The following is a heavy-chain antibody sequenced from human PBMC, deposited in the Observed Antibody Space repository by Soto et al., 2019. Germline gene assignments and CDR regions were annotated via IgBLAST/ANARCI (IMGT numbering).Heavy chain of an antibody. V-gene: IGHV4-34*01. Sequence: PSETLSLTCAVYGGSFSGYYWSWIRQPPGKGLEWIGEINHSGSTNYNPSLKSRVTISVDTSKNQFSLKLSSVTAADTAVYYCARGRGRDYGDYGYWGQGTLVTVSS. CDR2: INHSGST. CDR3: ARGRGRDYGDYGY. D-gene: IGHD4-17*01. J-gene: IGHJ4*02. CDR1: GGSFSGYY.